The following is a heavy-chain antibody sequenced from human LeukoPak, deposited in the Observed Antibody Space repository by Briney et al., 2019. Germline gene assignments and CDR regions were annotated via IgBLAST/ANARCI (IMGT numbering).Heavy chain of an antibody. CDR2: ISGSGGIT. V-gene: IGHV3-23*01. CDR1: GFTFNTYA. D-gene: IGHD3-10*01. J-gene: IGHJ4*02. Sequence: PGGSLRLSCAASGFTFNTYAMTWVRQAPGKGLEWVSGISGSGGITSYADSVKGRFTISRDNSKNTLYLQMNSLRAEDTAVYYCAKPWFGEIFNYFDYWGQGTLVTVSS. CDR3: AKPWFGEIFNYFDY.